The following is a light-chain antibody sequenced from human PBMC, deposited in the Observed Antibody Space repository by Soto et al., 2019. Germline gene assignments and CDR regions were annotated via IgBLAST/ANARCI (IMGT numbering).Light chain of an antibody. Sequence: QSVLTQPPSASGTPGQSVTISCSGSSSNIGSNTVNWYQQLPGTAPKLLIYSNNQRPSGVPDRFSGSKSGTSASLAISGLQSEDEADYYCAAWDDSLNGPNWVFGGGTKVTVL. CDR3: AAWDDSLNGPNWV. J-gene: IGLJ3*02. V-gene: IGLV1-44*01. CDR2: SNN. CDR1: SSNIGSNT.